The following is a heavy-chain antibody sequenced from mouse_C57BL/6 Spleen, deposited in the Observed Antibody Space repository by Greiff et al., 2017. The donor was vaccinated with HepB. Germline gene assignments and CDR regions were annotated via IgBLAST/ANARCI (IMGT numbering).Heavy chain of an antibody. CDR2: ISDGGSYT. V-gene: IGHV5-4*01. CDR1: GFTFSSYA. Sequence: EVQLQESGGGLVKPGGSLKLSCAASGFTFSSYAMSWVRQTPEKRLEWVATISDGGSYTYYPDNVKGRFTISRDNAKNNLYLQMSHLKSEDTAMYYCARGGDGYYGDYWGQGTTLTVSS. D-gene: IGHD2-3*01. J-gene: IGHJ2*01. CDR3: ARGGDGYYGDY.